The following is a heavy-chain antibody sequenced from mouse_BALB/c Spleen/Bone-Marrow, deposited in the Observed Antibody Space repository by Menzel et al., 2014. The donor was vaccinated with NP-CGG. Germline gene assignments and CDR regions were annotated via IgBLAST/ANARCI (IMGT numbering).Heavy chain of an antibody. Sequence: EVHLVESGGGLVQPGGSLRLSCATSGFTFTDYYMSWVRQPPGKALEWLGFIRNKANGYTTEYSASVKGRFTISRDNSQSIFYLQMNTLRAEDSATYYCARGGVGRGGNFDVWGAGTTVTVSS. CDR1: GFTFTDYY. CDR3: ARGGVGRGGNFDV. J-gene: IGHJ1*01. D-gene: IGHD4-1*01. CDR2: IRNKANGYTT. V-gene: IGHV7-3*02.